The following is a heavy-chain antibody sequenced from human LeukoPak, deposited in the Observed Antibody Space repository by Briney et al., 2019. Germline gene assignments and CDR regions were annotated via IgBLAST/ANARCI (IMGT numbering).Heavy chain of an antibody. CDR1: GYTFTSCY. CDR3: ALGSIADKPY. J-gene: IGHJ4*02. V-gene: IGHV1-46*01. Sequence: ASVKVSCKASGYTFTSCYMHWVRQAPGQGLEWMGIINPGGGSTSYAQKFQGRVTMTRDTSTSTVYMELSSLRSEDTAVYYCALGSIADKPYWGQGTLVTVSS. D-gene: IGHD6-6*01. CDR2: INPGGGST.